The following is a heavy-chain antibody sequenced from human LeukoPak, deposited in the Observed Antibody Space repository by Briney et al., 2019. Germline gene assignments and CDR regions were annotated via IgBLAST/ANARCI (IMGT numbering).Heavy chain of an antibody. J-gene: IGHJ6*03. D-gene: IGHD5-24*01. CDR2: IYYSGST. Sequence: SETLSLTCTVSGGSISSYYWSWIRQPPGKGLEWIGYIYYSGSTNYNPSLKSRVTISVDTSKNQFSLKLSSVTAADTAVYYCARDGYNPYYYYMDVWGKGATVTVSS. CDR1: GGSISSYY. CDR3: ARDGYNPYYYYMDV. V-gene: IGHV4-59*01.